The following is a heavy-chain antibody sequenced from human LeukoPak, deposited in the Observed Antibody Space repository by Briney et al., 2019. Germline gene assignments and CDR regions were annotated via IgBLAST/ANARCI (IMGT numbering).Heavy chain of an antibody. CDR2: IKSKSDGGTT. D-gene: IGHD3-3*01. Sequence: GGSLRLSCAASGFTFSNVWMSWVRQAPGKGLGWIGRIKSKSDGGTTDYAAPVKGKFTISRDDSKNTLLLQMDSLETEDTAVYYCTTFADFWSGYSFDYWGRGTLVTVSS. J-gene: IGHJ4*02. CDR3: TTFADFWSGYSFDY. V-gene: IGHV3-15*01. CDR1: GFTFSNVW.